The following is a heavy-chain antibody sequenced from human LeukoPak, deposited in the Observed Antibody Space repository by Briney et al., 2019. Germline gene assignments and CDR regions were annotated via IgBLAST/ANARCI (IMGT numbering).Heavy chain of an antibody. V-gene: IGHV3-7*01. J-gene: IGHJ6*03. Sequence: PGGSLRLSCAASGFTFSTYWMSWVRQAPGKGLEWVANIKQDGSQKYYVDSLKGRFIISRVNTKNSLYLQMNSLRAEDTAVYYCARGRGKTFYDISGYSSSYFNYYYMDVWGKGTTVTVSS. CDR1: GFTFSTYW. CDR2: IKQDGSQK. CDR3: ARGRGKTFYDISGYSSSYFNYYYMDV. D-gene: IGHD3-22*01.